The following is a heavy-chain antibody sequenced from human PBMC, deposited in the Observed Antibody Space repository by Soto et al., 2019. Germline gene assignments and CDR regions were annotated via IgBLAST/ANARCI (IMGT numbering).Heavy chain of an antibody. D-gene: IGHD2-2*01. V-gene: IGHV1-69*13. CDR2: IIPIFGTA. CDR3: ARRYCSSTSCYFSTYYGMDV. Sequence: WASVKVSCKASGGTFSSYAISWVRQAPGQGLEWMGGIIPIFGTANYAQKFQGRVTITADESTSTAYMELSSLRSEDTAVYYCARRYCSSTSCYFSTYYGMDVWGQGTTVTVSS. J-gene: IGHJ6*02. CDR1: GGTFSSYA.